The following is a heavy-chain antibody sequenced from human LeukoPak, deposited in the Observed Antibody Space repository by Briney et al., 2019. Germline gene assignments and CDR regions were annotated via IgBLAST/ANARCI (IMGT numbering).Heavy chain of an antibody. V-gene: IGHV3-21*01. Sequence: GGSLRLSCAASGFTFSSYSMNWVRQAPGKGLEWVSSISSSSSYIYYADSVKGRFTISRDNAKNTVFLEMNSLRAEDTAVYYCARGGRGNTYGLFDCWGQGTLVTVSS. CDR1: GFTFSSYS. J-gene: IGHJ4*02. CDR3: ARGGRGNTYGLFDC. D-gene: IGHD5-18*01. CDR2: ISSSSSYI.